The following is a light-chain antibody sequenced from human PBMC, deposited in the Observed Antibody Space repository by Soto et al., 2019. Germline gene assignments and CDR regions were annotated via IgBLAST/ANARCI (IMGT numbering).Light chain of an antibody. J-gene: IGKJ4*01. CDR2: ATS. CDR1: QSVGNN. Sequence: EIVVTQSPATLSVSPGERATLSCRASQSVGNNFAWYQQKPGQAPRLLIFATSTRATGVPARFSGSGSGTEFTLNISSLQSEYFAVYYCQQYGDWPLTFGGGAKVEIE. V-gene: IGKV3-15*01. CDR3: QQYGDWPLT.